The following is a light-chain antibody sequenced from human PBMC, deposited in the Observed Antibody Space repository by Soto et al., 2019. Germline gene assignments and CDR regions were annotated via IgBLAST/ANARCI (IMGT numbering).Light chain of an antibody. CDR2: EVS. V-gene: IGLV2-14*01. CDR1: SSDVGGYNY. Sequence: QSALTQPASVSGSPGQSITISCTGTSSDVGGYNYVSWYQQHPGKAPKLMIYEVSNRPSGVSNRFSGSKSGNTASLTISGLQAEDEAAYYCSSYTSSSTPKWVFGGGTKLTVL. J-gene: IGLJ3*02. CDR3: SSYTSSSTPKWV.